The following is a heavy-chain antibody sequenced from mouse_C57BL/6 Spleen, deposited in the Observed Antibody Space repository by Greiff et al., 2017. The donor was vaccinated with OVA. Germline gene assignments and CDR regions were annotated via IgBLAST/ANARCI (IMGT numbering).Heavy chain of an antibody. V-gene: IGHV1-78*01. J-gene: IGHJ4*01. CDR2: IDPRDGST. Sequence: QVQLKQSDAELVKPGASVKISCKVSGYTFTDHTIHWMKQRPEQGLEWIGYIDPRDGSTKYNEKFKGKATLTADKSSSTAYMQLNSLTSEDSAVYICASEYCTTVVALYYYDMDYWGQGTSVTVSS. CDR1: GYTFTDHT. D-gene: IGHD1-1*01. CDR3: ASEYCTTVVALYYYDMDY.